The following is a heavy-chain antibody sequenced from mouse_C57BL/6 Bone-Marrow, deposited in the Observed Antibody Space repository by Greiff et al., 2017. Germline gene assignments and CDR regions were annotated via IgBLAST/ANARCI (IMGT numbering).Heavy chain of an antibody. Sequence: VQLQQPGAELVKPGASVKLSCKASGYTFTSYWMPWVKQRPGQGLEWIGMIHPNSGSTNYNEKFKSKATLTVDKSSSTAYMQLSSLTSEDSAVYYCAGYSTLYYAMDYWGQGTSVTVSS. D-gene: IGHD2-5*01. CDR2: IHPNSGST. CDR3: AGYSTLYYAMDY. V-gene: IGHV1-64*01. CDR1: GYTFTSYW. J-gene: IGHJ4*01.